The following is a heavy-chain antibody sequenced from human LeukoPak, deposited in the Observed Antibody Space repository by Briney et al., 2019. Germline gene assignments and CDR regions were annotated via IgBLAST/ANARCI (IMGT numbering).Heavy chain of an antibody. Sequence: GKSLKISCKGSGYSFASYWIVWVRQMPGKGLECMGIIYPGDSVTRYRPSFQGQVTISADKSISTAYLQWSGLKTPDTAMYYCATTTTRGIPHYFDYWGQGTLDTLHS. J-gene: IGHJ4*02. CDR3: ATTTTRGIPHYFDY. V-gene: IGHV5-51*01. CDR2: IYPGDSVT. CDR1: GYSFASYW. D-gene: IGHD1-1*01.